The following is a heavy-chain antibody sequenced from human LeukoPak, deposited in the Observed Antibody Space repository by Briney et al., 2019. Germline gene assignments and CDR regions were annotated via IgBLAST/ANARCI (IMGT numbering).Heavy chain of an antibody. CDR2: ISYDGSNK. CDR3: AKDQNYYDSSGPFDY. CDR1: GFTFSSYG. Sequence: PGRSLRLSCAASGFTFSSYGMHWVRQAPGKGLEWVAVISYDGSNKYYADSVKGRFIISRDNSKNTLDLQMNSLRAEDTAVYYCAKDQNYYDSSGPFDYWGQGTLVTVSS. D-gene: IGHD3-22*01. V-gene: IGHV3-30*18. J-gene: IGHJ4*02.